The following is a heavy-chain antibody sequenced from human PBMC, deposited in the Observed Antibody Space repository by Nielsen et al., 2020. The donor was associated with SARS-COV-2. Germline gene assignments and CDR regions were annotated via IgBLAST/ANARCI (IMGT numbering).Heavy chain of an antibody. J-gene: IGHJ6*02. CDR2: INPNSGGT. CDR3: ASRLVFDFWSGYYYYGMDV. CDR1: GYTFTGYY. V-gene: IGHV1-2*02. Sequence: ASVKVSCKASGYTFTGYYMHWVRQAPGQGLEWMGWINPNSGGTNYAQKFQGRVTMTRDTSISTAYMELSRLRSDDTAVYYCASRLVFDFWSGYYYYGMDVWGQGTTVTVSS. D-gene: IGHD3-3*01.